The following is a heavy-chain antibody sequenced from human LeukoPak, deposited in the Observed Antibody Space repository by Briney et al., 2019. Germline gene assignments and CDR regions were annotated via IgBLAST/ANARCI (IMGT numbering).Heavy chain of an antibody. CDR2: INWNGGST. CDR1: GFTFDDYG. V-gene: IGHV3-20*04. J-gene: IGHJ3*02. Sequence: GGSLRLSWAASGFTFDDYGMSWVRQAPGKGLEWVSGINWNGGSTGYADSVKGRFTISRDNAKNSLYLQMNSLRAEDTAVYYCAKPFTISGATDAFDIWGQGTMVTVSS. D-gene: IGHD3-3*01. CDR3: AKPFTISGATDAFDI.